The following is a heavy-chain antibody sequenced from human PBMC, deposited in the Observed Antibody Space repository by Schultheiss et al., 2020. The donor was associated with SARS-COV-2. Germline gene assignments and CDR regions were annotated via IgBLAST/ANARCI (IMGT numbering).Heavy chain of an antibody. J-gene: IGHJ4*02. CDR2: IWYDGSNK. CDR3: AGSPMVRGVLGY. D-gene: IGHD3-10*01. Sequence: GGSLRLSCAASGFTFSNFGMGWVRQAPGKGLEWVAVIWYDGSNKYYADSVKGRFTISRDNSKNTLYLQMNSLRAEDTAVYYCAGSPMVRGVLGYWGQGTLVTVSS. CDR1: GFTFSNFG. V-gene: IGHV3-33*08.